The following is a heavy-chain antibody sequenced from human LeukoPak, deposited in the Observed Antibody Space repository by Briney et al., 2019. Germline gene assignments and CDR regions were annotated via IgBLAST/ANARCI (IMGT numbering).Heavy chain of an antibody. J-gene: IGHJ5*02. D-gene: IGHD4-23*01. V-gene: IGHV1-2*02. Sequence: ASVKVSCTASGYTFTGYYMHWVRQAPGQGLEWMGWINPNSGGTNYAQKFQGRVTMTRDTSISTAYMELSRLRSDDTAVYYCARAFPPRWSSRGFDPWGQGTLVTVSS. CDR2: INPNSGGT. CDR1: GYTFTGYY. CDR3: ARAFPPRWSSRGFDP.